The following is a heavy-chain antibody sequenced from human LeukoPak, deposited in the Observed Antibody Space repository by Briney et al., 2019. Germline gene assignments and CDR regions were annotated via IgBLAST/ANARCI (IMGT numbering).Heavy chain of an antibody. J-gene: IGHJ3*02. D-gene: IGHD1-26*01. CDR1: GFTFSSYS. CDR3: ARQETSSYNGAFDI. V-gene: IGHV3-21*01. Sequence: GGSLRLSCAASGFTFSSYSMNWVCQAPGKGLEWVSAISGSGGSTYYADSVKGRFTISRDNAKNSLYLQMNSLRADDTAVYHCARQETSSYNGAFDIWGQGTMVTVSS. CDR2: ISGSGGST.